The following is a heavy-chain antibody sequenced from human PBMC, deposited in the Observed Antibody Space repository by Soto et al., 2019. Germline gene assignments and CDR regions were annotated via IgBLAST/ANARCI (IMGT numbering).Heavy chain of an antibody. D-gene: IGHD6-6*01. CDR2: ISGSGGST. CDR3: ARSPEYRSSNLFDP. V-gene: IGHV3-23*01. CDR1: GFTFSSYA. J-gene: IGHJ5*02. Sequence: PGGSLRLSCAASGFTFSSYAMSWVRQAPGKGLEWVSAISGSGGSTYYADSVKGRFTISRDNSKNTLYLQMNSLRAEDTAVYYCARSPEYRSSNLFDPWGQGTLVTVSS.